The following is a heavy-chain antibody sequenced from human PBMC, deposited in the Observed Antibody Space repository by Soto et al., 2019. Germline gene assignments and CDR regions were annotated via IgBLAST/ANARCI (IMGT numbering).Heavy chain of an antibody. CDR3: ARGGVSTRTFDY. Sequence: GESLKISCKGSGYNFAGYWTAWVRQMPGKGLELMGIIYPSDSDTRYRPSFQGQATISADKSISSAYLQWSSLRASDTAMYYCARGGVSTRTFDYWGQGTPVTVSS. V-gene: IGHV5-51*01. J-gene: IGHJ4*02. CDR2: IYPSDSDT. CDR1: GYNFAGYW. D-gene: IGHD3-3*01.